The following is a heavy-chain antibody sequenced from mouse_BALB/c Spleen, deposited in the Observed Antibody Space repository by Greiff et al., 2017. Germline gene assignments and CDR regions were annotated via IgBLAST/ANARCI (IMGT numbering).Heavy chain of an antibody. CDR3: ARSGGSYYFDY. CDR2: IYPGDGDT. V-gene: IGHV1-80*01. CDR1: GYAFSSYW. J-gene: IGHJ2*01. Sequence: QVQLQQSGAELVRPGSSVKISCKASGYAFSSYWMNWVKQRPGQGLEWIGQIYPGDGDTNYNGKFKGKATLTADKSSSTAYMQLSSLTSEDSAVYFCARSGGSYYFDYWGQGTTLTVSS. D-gene: IGHD3-1*01.